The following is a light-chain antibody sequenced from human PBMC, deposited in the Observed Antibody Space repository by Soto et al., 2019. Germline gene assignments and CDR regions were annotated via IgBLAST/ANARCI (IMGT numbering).Light chain of an antibody. V-gene: IGLV2-14*01. CDR3: CSYTGTAARV. Sequence: QSVLTQPASVSGSLGQSITISCTGTANDIGGYNFVSWYQQHPGKAPKLIIFGVSDRPSGVSYRFSGSKSGNTASLTLSGLQAEDEADYYCCSYTGTAARVFGTGTKLTVL. CDR2: GVS. J-gene: IGLJ1*01. CDR1: ANDIGGYNF.